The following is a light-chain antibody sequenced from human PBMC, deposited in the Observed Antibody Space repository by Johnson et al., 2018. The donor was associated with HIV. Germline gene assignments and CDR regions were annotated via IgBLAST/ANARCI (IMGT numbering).Light chain of an antibody. CDR2: DNN. Sequence: HSVLTQPPSVSAAPGQKVTISCSGSSSNIGNNYVSWYQQLPGTAPKLLIYDNNKRPSGIPDRFSGSKSGTSATLGITGLWTEDEADYYCGTWDSSLSAYVSGTGTHVTVL. J-gene: IGLJ1*01. CDR1: SSNIGNNY. CDR3: GTWDSSLSAYV. V-gene: IGLV1-51*01.